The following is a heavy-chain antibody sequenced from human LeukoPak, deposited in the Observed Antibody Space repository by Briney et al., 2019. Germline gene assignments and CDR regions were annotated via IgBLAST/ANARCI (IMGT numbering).Heavy chain of an antibody. J-gene: IGHJ3*02. CDR3: ARVRAAAGTDDAFDI. CDR1: TGSISSGGYY. D-gene: IGHD6-13*01. Sequence: SETLSLTCTVSTGSISSGGYYWSWIRQPPGKGLEWIGYSYHSGSTYYNPSLKSRVTISVDRSKNQFSLKLSSVTAADTAVYYCARVRAAAGTDDAFDIWGQGTMVTVSS. V-gene: IGHV4-30-2*01. CDR2: SYHSGST.